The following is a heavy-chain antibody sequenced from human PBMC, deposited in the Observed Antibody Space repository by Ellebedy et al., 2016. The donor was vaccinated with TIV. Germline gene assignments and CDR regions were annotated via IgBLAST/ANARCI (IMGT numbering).Heavy chain of an antibody. CDR3: ARLPGEDSRGYYFDH. D-gene: IGHD3-22*01. Sequence: MPGGSLRPSCSVPGTVIRRFYWSWIGQPPGKGLEWTGDIYSSQSTNYNPSLKSRVTISVDTSKNQFSLRLSSVTAADTAVYCCARLPGEDSRGYYFDHWGQGTLVTVSS. V-gene: IGHV4-4*08. CDR1: GTVIRRFY. J-gene: IGHJ4*02. CDR2: IYSSQST.